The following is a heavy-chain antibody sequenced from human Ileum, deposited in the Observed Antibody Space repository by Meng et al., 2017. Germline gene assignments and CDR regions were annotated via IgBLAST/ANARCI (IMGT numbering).Heavy chain of an antibody. CDR3: ARYRSGSSDY. Sequence: QERLWGSGGGVVQPGTSLRLSCAASGFTFRSYGMHWVRQAPGKGLEWVAVIWFDGSKTYYADSVKGRFTVSRDNSKNTLYLQMNSLRADDTAVYYCARYRSGSSDYWGPGTLVTVSS. D-gene: IGHD6-19*01. CDR2: IWFDGSKT. J-gene: IGHJ4*02. CDR1: GFTFRSYG. V-gene: IGHV3-33*01.